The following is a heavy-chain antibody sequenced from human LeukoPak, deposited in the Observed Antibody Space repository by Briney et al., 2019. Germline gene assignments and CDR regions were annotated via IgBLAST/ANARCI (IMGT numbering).Heavy chain of an antibody. J-gene: IGHJ5*02. D-gene: IGHD3-10*01. V-gene: IGHV3-30*18. CDR1: GFTFSSYG. CDR2: ISYDGSNK. CDR3: AKDGPRITMVRGVNWFDP. Sequence: GGSLRLSCAASGFTFSSYGMHWVRQAPGKGLEWEAVISYDGSNKYYADSVKGRFTISRDNSKNTLYLQMNSLRAEDTAVYYCAKDGPRITMVRGVNWFDPWGQGTLVTVSS.